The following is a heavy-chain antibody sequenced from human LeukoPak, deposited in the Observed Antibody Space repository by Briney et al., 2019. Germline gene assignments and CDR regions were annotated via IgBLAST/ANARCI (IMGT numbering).Heavy chain of an antibody. J-gene: IGHJ4*02. CDR3: ARFVGSDYTGSFDL. CDR1: GFSFSSYG. D-gene: IGHD3-10*01. Sequence: GTSLRLSCAGSGFSFSSYGMHWVRQAPGKGLEWLGYIWYDGSNPDYVDPVKGRFTISRDNSKNTEYLQMNSLRAEDTAVYHCARFVGSDYTGSFDLWGQGTPVTVSS. V-gene: IGHV3-33*01. CDR2: IWYDGSNP.